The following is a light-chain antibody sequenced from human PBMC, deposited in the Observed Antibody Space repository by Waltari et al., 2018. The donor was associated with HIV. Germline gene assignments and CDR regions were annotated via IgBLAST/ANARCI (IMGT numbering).Light chain of an antibody. CDR3: QQYDYWPPWT. CDR1: QSVRTK. V-gene: IGKV3-15*01. J-gene: IGKJ1*01. CDR2: GAS. Sequence: VMTQSPATLSVSPGDRPTLSCRASQSVRTKLAWYQQKPGQPPRLLIYGASTMATGIAARFSGIGSGTEFTLTINSLQSEDYAVYYCQQYDYWPPWTFGQGTKVEMK.